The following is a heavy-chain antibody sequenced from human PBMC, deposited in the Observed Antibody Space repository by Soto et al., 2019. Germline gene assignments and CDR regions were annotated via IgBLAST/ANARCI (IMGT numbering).Heavy chain of an antibody. J-gene: IGHJ6*02. CDR1: GGSISRYY. CDR2: MYNTGST. Sequence: QVQLQESGPGLVKPSETLSLTCTVSGGSISRYYWSWIRQPPGKGLEWIGYMYNTGSTVYNPPFKSRVTISVDTSKNQFSLKLMSVTAADTAVYYCARDLWGYCGTDCYPLDVWGQWTTVTVSS. D-gene: IGHD2-21*02. CDR3: ARDLWGYCGTDCYPLDV. V-gene: IGHV4-59*01.